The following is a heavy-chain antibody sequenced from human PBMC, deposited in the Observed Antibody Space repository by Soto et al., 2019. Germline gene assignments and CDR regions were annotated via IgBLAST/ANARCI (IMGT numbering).Heavy chain of an antibody. Sequence: PGGSLRLSCAASGFTFSSYAMTWVRQAPGRGLEWASAISGSGGSTYYADSVKGRFTISRDNSKNTLYLQMNSLRAEDTAVYYCAKDRSGSYSSPTDYWGQGTLVTVSS. J-gene: IGHJ4*02. CDR1: GFTFSSYA. V-gene: IGHV3-23*01. CDR2: ISGSGGST. D-gene: IGHD1-26*01. CDR3: AKDRSGSYSSPTDY.